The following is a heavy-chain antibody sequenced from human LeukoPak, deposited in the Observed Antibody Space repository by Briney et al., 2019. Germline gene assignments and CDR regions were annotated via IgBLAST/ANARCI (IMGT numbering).Heavy chain of an antibody. V-gene: IGHV3-7*01. Sequence: GGSLRLSCAASGFTFSSYWMSWVRQAPGKGLEWVANIKQDGSEKYYVDSVKGRFTISRDNAKNSLYLQVNSLRAEDTAVYYCARDADVVVPAAIPKIFDYWGQGTLVTVSS. CDR1: GFTFSSYW. D-gene: IGHD2-2*02. J-gene: IGHJ4*02. CDR3: ARDADVVVPAAIPKIFDY. CDR2: IKQDGSEK.